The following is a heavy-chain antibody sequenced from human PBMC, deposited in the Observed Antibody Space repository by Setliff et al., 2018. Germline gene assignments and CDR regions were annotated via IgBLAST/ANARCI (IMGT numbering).Heavy chain of an antibody. CDR1: GFTFFSYT. CDR3: AKMVGGSRSSGSCYFDY. V-gene: IGHV3-23*01. D-gene: IGHD2-15*01. J-gene: IGHJ4*02. Sequence: GGSLRLSCTTSGFTFFSYTMNWVRQAPGKGLEWVSAITDDGDTTHYAGSVKGRFTIDRDNTNSKLYLQMNSLRVEDTALYYCAKMVGGSRSSGSCYFDYWGQGTLVTVSS. CDR2: ITDDGDTT.